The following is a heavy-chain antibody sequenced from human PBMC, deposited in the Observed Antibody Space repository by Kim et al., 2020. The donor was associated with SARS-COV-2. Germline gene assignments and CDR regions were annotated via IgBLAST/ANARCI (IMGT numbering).Heavy chain of an antibody. CDR1: GYTFTSYG. D-gene: IGHD6-6*01. J-gene: IGHJ6*03. CDR3: ARVEKDQQLVLLDYYYYYMDV. V-gene: IGHV1-18*01. Sequence: ASVKVSCKASGYTFTSYGISWVRQAPGQGLEWMGWISAYNGNTNYAQKLQGRVTMTTDTSTSTAYMELRSLRSDDTAVYYCARVEKDQQLVLLDYYYYYMDVWGKGTTVTVSS. CDR2: ISAYNGNT.